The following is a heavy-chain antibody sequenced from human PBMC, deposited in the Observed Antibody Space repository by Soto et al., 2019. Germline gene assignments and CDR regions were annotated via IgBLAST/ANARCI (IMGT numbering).Heavy chain of an antibody. J-gene: IGHJ5*02. CDR3: VRDFLYYDVSTGSYSDCFDP. CDR1: GYSFSSYG. V-gene: IGHV1-18*01. CDR2: ISAYDGDR. D-gene: IGHD3-9*01. Sequence: ASVKVSCKSSGYSFSSYGISWLRQAPGQGPEWMGWISAYDGDRNYGQDFQGRLTMTTDTSTSTAYMELRSLRSDDTAVYYCVRDFLYYDVSTGSYSDCFDPWGQGTLVTVSS.